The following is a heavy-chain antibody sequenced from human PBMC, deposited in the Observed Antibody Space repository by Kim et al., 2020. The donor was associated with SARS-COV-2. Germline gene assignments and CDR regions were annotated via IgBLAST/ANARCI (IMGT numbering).Heavy chain of an antibody. CDR3: ARDLDIVVVPAAIEP. D-gene: IGHD2-2*01. Sequence: GGSLRLSCAASGFTFSSYWMHWVRQAPGKGLVWVSRINSDGSSTSYADSVKGRFTISRDNAKNTLYLQMNSLRAEDTAVYYCARDLDIVVVPAAIEPWGQGTLVTVSS. CDR1: GFTFSSYW. CDR2: INSDGSST. V-gene: IGHV3-74*01. J-gene: IGHJ5*02.